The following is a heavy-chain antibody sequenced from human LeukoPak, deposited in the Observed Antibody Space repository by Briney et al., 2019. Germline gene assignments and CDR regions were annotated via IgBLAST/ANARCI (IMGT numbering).Heavy chain of an antibody. CDR1: GGTCSSYA. D-gene: IGHD6-19*01. CDR3: ARDHPGYSSGALDY. Sequence: ASVKVSCKASGGTCSSYAISWVRQAPGQGLEWMGRIIPILGIANYAQKFQGRVTVTADKSTSTAYMELSSLRSEDTAVYYCARDHPGYSSGALDYWGQGTLVTVSS. V-gene: IGHV1-69*04. CDR2: IIPILGIA. J-gene: IGHJ4*02.